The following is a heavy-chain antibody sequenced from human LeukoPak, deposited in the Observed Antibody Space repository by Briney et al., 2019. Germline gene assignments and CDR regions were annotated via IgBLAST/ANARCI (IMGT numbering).Heavy chain of an antibody. CDR3: AREGDGYNYLDY. V-gene: IGHV4-39*07. D-gene: IGHD5-24*01. CDR2: IYYSGST. CDR1: GGSISSSSYY. Sequence: SETLSLTCTVSGGSISSSSYYWGWIRQPPGKGLEWIGSIYYSGSTYYNPSLKSRVTISVDTSKNQFSLKLSSVTAAGTAVYYCAREGDGYNYLDYWGQGTLVTVSS. J-gene: IGHJ4*02.